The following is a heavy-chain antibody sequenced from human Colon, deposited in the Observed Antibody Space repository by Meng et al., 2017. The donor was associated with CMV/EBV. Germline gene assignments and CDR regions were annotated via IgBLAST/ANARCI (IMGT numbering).Heavy chain of an antibody. D-gene: IGHD4-17*01. V-gene: IGHV3-11*04. CDR3: ARDPTVTPILNWFDP. CDR2: ISGSETTT. CDR1: GFTFSSYA. Sequence: GESLKISCTASGFTFSSYAMSWIRQAPGRGLEWISYISGSETTTHYADSVKGRFTISRDNAKNSLYLQMNNLRVEDTAVYYCARDPTVTPILNWFDPWGQGTLVTVSS. J-gene: IGHJ5*02.